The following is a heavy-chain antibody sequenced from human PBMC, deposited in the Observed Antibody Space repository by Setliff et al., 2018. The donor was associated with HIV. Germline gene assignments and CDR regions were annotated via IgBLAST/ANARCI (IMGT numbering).Heavy chain of an antibody. V-gene: IGHV4-34*01. CDR3: ARETSYDRGYSYCFDE. J-gene: IGHJ4*01. CDR2: INHSGST. CDR1: GGSFSGYY. D-gene: IGHD5-18*01. Sequence: PSETLSLTCAVYGGSFSGYYWSWIRQPPGKGLEWFGEINHSGSTNYNPALRSRVTISVDTSKNQFSLKLSSVTAADTAVYYCARETSYDRGYSYCFDEWGHGTLVTVSS.